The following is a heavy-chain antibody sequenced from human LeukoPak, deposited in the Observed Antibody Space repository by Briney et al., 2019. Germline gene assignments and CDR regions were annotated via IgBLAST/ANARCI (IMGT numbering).Heavy chain of an antibody. V-gene: IGHV3-11*04. D-gene: IGHD6-13*01. J-gene: IGHJ4*02. CDR2: ISGSGSTK. CDR1: GFTFSDYY. CDR3: ATLRPRQQLVVDH. Sequence: GGSLRLSCAASGFTFSDYYMSWIRQAPGKGPEWVSYISGSGSTKYYADSVKGRFTISRDNALNSLHLQMSSLRDEDTAVYYCATLRPRQQLVVDHWGQGTLVTVSS.